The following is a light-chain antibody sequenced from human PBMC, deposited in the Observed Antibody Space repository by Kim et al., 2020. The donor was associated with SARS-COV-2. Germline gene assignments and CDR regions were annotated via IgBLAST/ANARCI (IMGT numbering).Light chain of an antibody. CDR1: QSISNNY. J-gene: IGKJ5*01. V-gene: IGKV3-20*01. Sequence: EIVLTQSPGTLSLSPGERATLSCRASQSISNNYLAWSQQKPGQAPRLLIYGASSRATDIPDRFSGSGSGTDFTLTISRLEPEDFAVYYCQQYGSSPITFGQGTRLEIK. CDR2: GAS. CDR3: QQYGSSPIT.